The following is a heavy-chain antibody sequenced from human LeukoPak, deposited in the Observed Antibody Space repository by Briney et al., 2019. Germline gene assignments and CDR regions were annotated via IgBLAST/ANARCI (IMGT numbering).Heavy chain of an antibody. Sequence: ASVKVSCKASGGTFSSYAISWVRQAPGQGLEWMGGIIPIFGTANYAQKFQGRVTITADESTSTAYMELSSLRSEDTAVYYCARDGCSSTSRFDPWGQGTLVTVSS. V-gene: IGHV1-69*13. CDR3: ARDGCSSTSRFDP. CDR2: IIPIFGTA. D-gene: IGHD2-2*01. CDR1: GGTFSSYA. J-gene: IGHJ5*02.